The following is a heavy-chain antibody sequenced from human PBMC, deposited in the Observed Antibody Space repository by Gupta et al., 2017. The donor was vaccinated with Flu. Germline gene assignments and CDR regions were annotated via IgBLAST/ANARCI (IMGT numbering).Heavy chain of an antibody. V-gene: IGHV3-23*01. CDR2: ISGGGDDT. J-gene: IGHJ4*02. CDR1: FIFQKYA. Sequence: FIFQKYAMTGVRQSPGKALEWVSLISGGGDDTFYADSVKGRFTISRDNSKNTLHLQMNNLRGDDSAVYYCAKVDTTVVTWGGGFDNWGQGTLGTVSS. D-gene: IGHD4-17*01. CDR3: AKVDTTVVTWGGGFDN.